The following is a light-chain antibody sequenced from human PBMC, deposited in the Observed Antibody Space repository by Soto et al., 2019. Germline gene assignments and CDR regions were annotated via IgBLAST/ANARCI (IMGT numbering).Light chain of an antibody. J-gene: IGKJ1*01. CDR1: QSFSSNY. V-gene: IGKV3-20*01. CDR2: GAS. Sequence: EIVLTQSPGILSLSPGERATLSCRASQSFSSNYLAWYQQKPGQAPRLLIYGASTRATGIPDRFSGTESGTDFTLTISRLEPEDSAVYYCQQYSSEWTFGQGTKVEI. CDR3: QQYSSEWT.